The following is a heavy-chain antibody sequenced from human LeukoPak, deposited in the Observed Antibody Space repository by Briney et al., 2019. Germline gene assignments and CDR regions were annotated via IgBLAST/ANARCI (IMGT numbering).Heavy chain of an antibody. CDR1: GFTFSNFG. Sequence: GGSLRLSCAASGFTFSNFGMDWVRQAPGEGLEWVAVIWHDGRNQHYADSVKGRFTISRDNSKGTLYLQMNSLRVEDTAVYYCARQTGTYDLDYWGQGTLVTVSS. CDR2: IWHDGRNQ. D-gene: IGHD3-10*01. CDR3: ARQTGTYDLDY. V-gene: IGHV3-33*01. J-gene: IGHJ4*02.